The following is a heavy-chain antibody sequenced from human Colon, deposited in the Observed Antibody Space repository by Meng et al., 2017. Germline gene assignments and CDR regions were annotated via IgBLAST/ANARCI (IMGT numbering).Heavy chain of an antibody. CDR3: ARDGQKWNNDY. CDR2: IIPNSGVT. V-gene: IGHV1-2*06. D-gene: IGHD1/OR15-1a*01. CDR1: GYSFTAHY. J-gene: IGHJ4*02. Sequence: QGQLVQSGAELKGPGASVKVSCQASGYSFTAHYINWVRQAPGQGLEWMGRIIPNSGVTIYAQKFQGRVTMTRDMSINAAFMELRGLRSDDTAVYYCARDGQKWNNDYWGQGTLVTVSS.